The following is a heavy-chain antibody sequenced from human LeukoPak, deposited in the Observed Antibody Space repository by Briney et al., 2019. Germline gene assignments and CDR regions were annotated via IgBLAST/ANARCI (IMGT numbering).Heavy chain of an antibody. CDR1: GFIFNNYW. CDR2: IRQEGTKK. D-gene: IGHD4-17*01. Sequence: PGGSLRLSCAASGFIFNNYWMSWLRQAPGKGLEWVANIRQEGTKKNYVDSVEGRFTISRDNAQNSVYLQMSSLRAEDTAVYYCATDTGHGYFESWGQGTLATVSS. CDR3: ATDTGHGYFES. J-gene: IGHJ4*02. V-gene: IGHV3-7*01.